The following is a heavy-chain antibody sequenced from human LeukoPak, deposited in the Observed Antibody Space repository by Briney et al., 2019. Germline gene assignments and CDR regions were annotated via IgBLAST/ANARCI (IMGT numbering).Heavy chain of an antibody. CDR3: ARVRYNWNDEDY. D-gene: IGHD1-1*01. CDR1: GFTFSDYY. Sequence: GGSLRLSCAASGFTFSDYYMSWIRQAPGKGLEWVSSISSSSSYIYYADSVKGRFTISRDNAKNSLYLQMNSLRAEDTAVYYCARVRYNWNDEDYWGQGTLVTVSS. CDR2: ISSSSSYI. J-gene: IGHJ4*02. V-gene: IGHV3-11*06.